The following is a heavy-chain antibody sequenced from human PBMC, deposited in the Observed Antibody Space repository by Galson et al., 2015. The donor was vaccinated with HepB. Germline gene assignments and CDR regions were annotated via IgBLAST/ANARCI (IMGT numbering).Heavy chain of an antibody. Sequence: SLRLSCAASGFTFGDYAMSWFRQAPGKGLEWVGFIRSKAYGGTTEYAASAEGRFTISRHDSASIAYLQMNSLKTEDTAVYYCTRRQHNYGPLDYWGQGTLVTVSS. D-gene: IGHD5-18*01. CDR2: IRSKAYGGTT. CDR1: GFTFGDYA. V-gene: IGHV3-49*03. CDR3: TRRQHNYGPLDY. J-gene: IGHJ4*02.